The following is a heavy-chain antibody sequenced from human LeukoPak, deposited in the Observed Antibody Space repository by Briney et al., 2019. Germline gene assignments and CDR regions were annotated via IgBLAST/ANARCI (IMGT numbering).Heavy chain of an antibody. D-gene: IGHD2-15*01. V-gene: IGHV3-49*04. CDR1: GFTFGDYA. Sequence: GGSLRLSCTASGFTFGDYAMSWVRQAPGKGLEWVGFIRSKAYGGTTEYAASVKGRFTISRDDSKSIAYLQMNSLKTEDTAVYYCTRGGIVVVVAATPVLDLWGRGTLVTVSS. CDR2: IRSKAYGGTT. CDR3: TRGGIVVVVAATPVLDL. J-gene: IGHJ2*01.